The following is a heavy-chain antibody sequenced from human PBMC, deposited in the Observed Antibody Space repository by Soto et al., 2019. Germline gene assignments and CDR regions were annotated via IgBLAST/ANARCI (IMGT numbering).Heavy chain of an antibody. Sequence: GASVKVSCKASGYTFTSYDINWVRQATGQGLEWMGWMNPNSGNTGYAQKFQGRVTMTRNTYISTAYMELSSLRSEDTAVYYCARGYGSGNRYYYYMDVWGKGTTVTVSS. V-gene: IGHV1-8*01. CDR1: GYTFTSYD. CDR3: ARGYGSGNRYYYYMDV. CDR2: MNPNSGNT. J-gene: IGHJ6*03. D-gene: IGHD3-10*01.